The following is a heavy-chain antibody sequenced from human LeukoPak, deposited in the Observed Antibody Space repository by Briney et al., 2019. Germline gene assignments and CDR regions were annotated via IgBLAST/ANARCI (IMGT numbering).Heavy chain of an antibody. CDR2: IYSGGST. CDR1: GFTVSSNY. D-gene: IGHD3-3*01. CDR3: ARLMYYDFWSGYSPKIDEIDP. Sequence: GGSLRLSCAASGFTVSSNYISCVRQAPGKGVEWVSVIYSGGSTYYADSVKGRFTISRDNSKNTLYLQMNSLRAEDTAVYYCARLMYYDFWSGYSPKIDEIDPWGQGTLVTVSS. J-gene: IGHJ5*02. V-gene: IGHV3-66*02.